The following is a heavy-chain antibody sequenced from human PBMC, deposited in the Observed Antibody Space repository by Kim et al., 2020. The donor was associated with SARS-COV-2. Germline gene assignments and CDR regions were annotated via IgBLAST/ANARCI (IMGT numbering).Heavy chain of an antibody. V-gene: IGHV1-18*01. D-gene: IGHD3-9*01. J-gene: IGHJ3*01. CDR2: ISAYNGNT. CDR1: GYTFTSYG. Sequence: ASVKVSCKASGYTFTSYGISWVRQAPGQGLDWMGWISAYNGNTHYAQKLQGRVTMTTDTSTSTAYMELRSLRSDDTAVYYCASDISGLRYFDWFSAGSAFDFWGQGTMVTVSS. CDR3: ASDISGLRYFDWFSAGSAFDF.